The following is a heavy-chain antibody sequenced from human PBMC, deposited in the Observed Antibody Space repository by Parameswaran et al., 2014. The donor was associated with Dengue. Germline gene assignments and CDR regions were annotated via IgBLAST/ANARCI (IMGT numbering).Heavy chain of an antibody. V-gene: IGHV1-69*01. J-gene: IGHJ6*02. CDR3: AGGGQGTEEEYATNYYYYGMDV. D-gene: IGHD2-8*01. Sequence: VRQAPGQGLEWMGGIIPIFGTANYAQKFQGRVTITADESTSTAYMELSSLRSEDTAVYYCAGGGQGTEEEYATNYYYYGMDVWGQGTTVTAP. CDR2: IIPIFGTA.